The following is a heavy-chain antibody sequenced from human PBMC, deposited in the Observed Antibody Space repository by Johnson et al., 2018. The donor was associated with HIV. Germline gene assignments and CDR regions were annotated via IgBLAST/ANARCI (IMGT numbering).Heavy chain of an antibody. CDR2: ITNSGSST. J-gene: IGHJ3*01. CDR3: AKGGQQLADAFDL. Sequence: EVQLMESGGVVVQPGGSLRLSCAASGFTFDDYGMTWVRQAPGKGLEWVSVITNSGSSTDYADSVKGRFTISRDNSKNTVYLQMNSLRADDTAVYYCAKGGQQLADAFDLWGQGTMVTVSS. V-gene: IGHV3-23*01. CDR1: GFTFDDYG. D-gene: IGHD6-13*01.